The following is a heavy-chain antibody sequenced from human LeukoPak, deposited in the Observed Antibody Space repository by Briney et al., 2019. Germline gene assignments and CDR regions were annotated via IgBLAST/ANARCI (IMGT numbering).Heavy chain of an antibody. V-gene: IGHV4-59*01. CDR2: IYYSGST. D-gene: IGHD2-15*01. Sequence: SETLSLTCTVSGGSISNYYWSWIRQPPGKGLEWIGYIYYSGSTNYNPSLKSRVTISVDTSKNQFSLKLSSVTAADTAVYYCASGVNCSGGSCYGDDAFDIWGQGTMVTVSS. J-gene: IGHJ3*02. CDR1: GGSISNYY. CDR3: ASGVNCSGGSCYGDDAFDI.